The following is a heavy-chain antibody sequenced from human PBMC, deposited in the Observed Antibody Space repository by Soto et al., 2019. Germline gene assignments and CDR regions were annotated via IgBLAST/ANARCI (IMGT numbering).Heavy chain of an antibody. Sequence: EVQLVESGGGLVQPGGSLRLSCAASGFTVSSNYMSWVRQAPGKGLEWVSVIYSGGSTYYADSVKGRFTISRHNSKNTLYLQMDSLRAEDTAVYYCARGYSSRQEYYFYYWGQGTLVTVSS. J-gene: IGHJ4*02. D-gene: IGHD6-13*01. CDR1: GFTVSSNY. CDR3: ARGYSSRQEYYFYY. V-gene: IGHV3-53*04. CDR2: IYSGGST.